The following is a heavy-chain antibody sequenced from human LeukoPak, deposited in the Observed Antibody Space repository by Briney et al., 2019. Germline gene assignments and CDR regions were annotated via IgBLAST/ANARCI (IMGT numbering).Heavy chain of an antibody. CDR2: IYYSGST. CDR3: ARGNPIRGDCFDY. V-gene: IGHV4-59*01. D-gene: IGHD2-15*01. Sequence: SETLSLTCTVSGGSISSYYWSWIRRPPGKGLEWIGYIYYSGSTNYNPSLKSRVTISVDTSKNQFSLKLSSVTAADTAVYYCARGNPIRGDCFDYWGQGTLVTVSS. J-gene: IGHJ4*02. CDR1: GGSISSYY.